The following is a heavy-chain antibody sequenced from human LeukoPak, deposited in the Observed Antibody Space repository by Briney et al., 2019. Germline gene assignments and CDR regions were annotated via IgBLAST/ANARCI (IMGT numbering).Heavy chain of an antibody. Sequence: GGSLRLSCAASGFTFSSYWMSWVRQAPGKGLEWVANIKQDGSEKYYVDSVKGRFTISRDNAKNSLYLQMNSLRAEDTAVYYCARLYCSGGSCWFDYGGQGTLVTVSS. J-gene: IGHJ4*02. CDR3: ARLYCSGGSCWFDY. D-gene: IGHD2-15*01. CDR1: GFTFSSYW. CDR2: IKQDGSEK. V-gene: IGHV3-7*01.